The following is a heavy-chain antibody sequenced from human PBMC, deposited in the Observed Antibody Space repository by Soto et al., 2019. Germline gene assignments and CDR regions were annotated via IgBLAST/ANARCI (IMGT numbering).Heavy chain of an antibody. V-gene: IGHV4-30-2*01. J-gene: IGHJ4*02. CDR1: GASITYGAYS. D-gene: IGHD3-10*01. CDR2: INHLETT. Sequence: QLQLHMSGSGLVKPSQTLSLTCIVSGASITYGAYSWSWIRQTPGKGLEWIGYINHLETTFYNPSFESRLTLSIDRTKNQFSLNLKSMSAADRAVYFCARGGGFDSFDYWGQGILVTVSS. CDR3: ARGGGFDSFDY.